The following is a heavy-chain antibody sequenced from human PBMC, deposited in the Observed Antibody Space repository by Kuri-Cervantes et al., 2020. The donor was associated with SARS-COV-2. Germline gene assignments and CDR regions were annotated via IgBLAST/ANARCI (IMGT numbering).Heavy chain of an antibody. Sequence: ASVKVSCKASGYTFANYGLSWVRQAPGRGLEWVASINTYNGNTNYAPILQGRVTMTTDTSTSTAYMELRGLRSDDTAVYYCARGGVVPAATVDYWGQGTLVTVSS. J-gene: IGHJ4*02. CDR1: GYTFANYG. V-gene: IGHV1-18*01. D-gene: IGHD2-2*01. CDR2: INTYNGNT. CDR3: ARGGVVPAATVDY.